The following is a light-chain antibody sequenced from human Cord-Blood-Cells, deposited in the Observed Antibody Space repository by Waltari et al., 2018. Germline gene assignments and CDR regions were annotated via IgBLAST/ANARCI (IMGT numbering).Light chain of an antibody. CDR1: SSAVGGCNY. CDR3: SSYAGSNNVV. CDR2: QVS. Sequence: HSALTQPPSASASPGQSVTISCTGTSSAVGGCNYVSWYQQHPGKAPQLMIYQVSKRPSGVPDRFSGSKSGNTASLTVSGLQAEDEADYYCSSYAGSNNVVFGGGTKLTVL. J-gene: IGLJ2*01. V-gene: IGLV2-8*01.